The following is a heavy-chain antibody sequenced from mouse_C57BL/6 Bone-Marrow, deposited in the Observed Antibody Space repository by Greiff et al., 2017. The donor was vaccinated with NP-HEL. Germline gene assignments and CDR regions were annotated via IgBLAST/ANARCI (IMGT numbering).Heavy chain of an antibody. V-gene: IGHV1-47*01. J-gene: IGHJ4*01. CDR3: AVWLRRVYYAMDY. Sequence: QVQLKQSGAELVKPGASVKMSCKASGYTFTTYPIEWMKQNHGKSLEWIGNFHPYNDDTKYNEKFKGKATLTVEKSSSTVYLELSRLTSDDSAVYYCAVWLRRVYYAMDYWGQGTSVTVSS. D-gene: IGHD2-2*01. CDR1: GYTFTTYP. CDR2: FHPYNDDT.